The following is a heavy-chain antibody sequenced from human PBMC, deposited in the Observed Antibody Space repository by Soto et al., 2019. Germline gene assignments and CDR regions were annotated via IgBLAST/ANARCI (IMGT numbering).Heavy chain of an antibody. CDR2: IIPIFGTA. J-gene: IGHJ5*02. D-gene: IGHD4-17*01. V-gene: IGHV1-69*01. CDR1: GGTFSSYA. CDR3: AHLRMETLRLNWFDP. Sequence: QVQLVQSGAEVQKPGSSVKVSCKASGGTFSSYAISWVRQAPGQGLEWMGGIIPIFGTANYAQKFQGRVTITADESTSTAYMELSSLRSEDTAVYYCAHLRMETLRLNWFDPWGQGTLVTVSS.